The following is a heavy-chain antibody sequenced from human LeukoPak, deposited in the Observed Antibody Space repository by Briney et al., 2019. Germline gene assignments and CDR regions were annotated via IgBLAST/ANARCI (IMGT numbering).Heavy chain of an antibody. D-gene: IGHD3-10*01. V-gene: IGHV3-33*01. Sequence: GRSPRLSCAASGFTFSNYGMHGVRQAPGKGLEWVAVIWYDGSKTYYADSVKGRFTISRDNPKNTLYLQMSSLRAEDTAVYYCARDRYYGSNNDYYYCYMDVWGKGTTVTVSS. CDR1: GFTFSNYG. CDR3: ARDRYYGSNNDYYYCYMDV. J-gene: IGHJ6*03. CDR2: IWYDGSKT.